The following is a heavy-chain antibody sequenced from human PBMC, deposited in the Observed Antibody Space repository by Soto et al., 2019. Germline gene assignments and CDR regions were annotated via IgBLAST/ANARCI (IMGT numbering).Heavy chain of an antibody. V-gene: IGHV3-30*18. CDR2: ISYDGYNK. Sequence: QVQLVESGGGVVQPGRSLRLSCAASGFTFSSYGMHWVRQAPGKGLEWVAVISYDGYNKYYADSVKGRFTISRDNSKNPXYLQMNSLRAEDTAVYYCAKAGQQLTNYYYYGMDVWGQGTTVTVSS. J-gene: IGHJ6*02. CDR3: AKAGQQLTNYYYYGMDV. D-gene: IGHD6-13*01. CDR1: GFTFSSYG.